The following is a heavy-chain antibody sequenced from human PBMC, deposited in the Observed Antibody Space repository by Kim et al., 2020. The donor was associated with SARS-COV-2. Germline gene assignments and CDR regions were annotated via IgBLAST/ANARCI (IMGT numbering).Heavy chain of an antibody. CDR2: ISYDGSNK. D-gene: IGHD1-26*01. Sequence: GGSLRLSCAASGFTFSSYGMHWVRQAPGKGLEWVAVISYDGSNKYYADSVKGRFTISRDNSKNTLYLQMNSLRAEDTAVYYCAKDAHPYSGSYYYMDVWGTGTTVTVSS. CDR3: AKDAHPYSGSYYYMDV. CDR1: GFTFSSYG. V-gene: IGHV3-30*18. J-gene: IGHJ6*03.